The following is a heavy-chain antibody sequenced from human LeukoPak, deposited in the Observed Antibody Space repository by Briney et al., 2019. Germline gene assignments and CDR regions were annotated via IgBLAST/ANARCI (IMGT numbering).Heavy chain of an antibody. J-gene: IGHJ4*02. Sequence: SGGSLRLSCAASGFTFSSYAMSWVRQAPGKGLEWVSAISGSGGSTYYADSVKGRFTISKDNSKNTLYLQMNSLRAEDTAVYYCATTTVVNAVGGYFDYWGQGTLVTVSS. D-gene: IGHD4-23*01. CDR1: GFTFSSYA. CDR3: ATTTVVNAVGGYFDY. V-gene: IGHV3-23*01. CDR2: ISGSGGST.